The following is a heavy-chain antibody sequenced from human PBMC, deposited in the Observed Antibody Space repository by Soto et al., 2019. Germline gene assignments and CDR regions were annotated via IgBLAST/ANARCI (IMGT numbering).Heavy chain of an antibody. CDR1: GFTFTSSA. J-gene: IGHJ6*02. D-gene: IGHD3-22*01. CDR2: IVVGSGNT. Sequence: GASVKVSCKASGFTFTSSAVQWVRQARGQRLEWIGWIVVGSGNTNYAQKFQERVTITRDMSTSTAYMELSSLRSEDTAVYYCAAGTLVVITTSYYYYYGMDVWGQGTTVTVSS. CDR3: AAGTLVVITTSYYYYYGMDV. V-gene: IGHV1-58*01.